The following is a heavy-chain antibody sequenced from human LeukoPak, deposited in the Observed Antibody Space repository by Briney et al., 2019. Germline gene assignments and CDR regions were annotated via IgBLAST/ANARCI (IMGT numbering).Heavy chain of an antibody. V-gene: IGHV3-48*01. Sequence: GRSLRLSCAASGFTFSSYSMNWVRQAPGNGLELVSYIIISSSTIYYADSVKGRFTISRDNAKNSLYLQMNSLRAEDTAVYYCARGPFYSSGWYPYYYYGMDVWGQGTTVTVSS. CDR3: ARGPFYSSGWYPYYYYGMDV. CDR2: IIISSSTI. D-gene: IGHD6-19*01. J-gene: IGHJ6*02. CDR1: GFTFSSYS.